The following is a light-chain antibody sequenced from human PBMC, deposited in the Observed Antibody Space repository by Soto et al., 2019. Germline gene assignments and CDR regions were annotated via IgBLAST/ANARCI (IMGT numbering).Light chain of an antibody. CDR2: DVN. Sequence: QSALTQPRSVSGSPGQSVTFSCTGTSGDIGAYNYVSWYQFHPGKAPKMIIYDVNKRPSGVPDRFSGSKSGNTASLTISWQQAEDEADYYCCSYAHTSRVFGGGTKLTVL. J-gene: IGLJ3*02. CDR3: CSYAHTSRV. CDR1: SGDIGAYNY. V-gene: IGLV2-11*01.